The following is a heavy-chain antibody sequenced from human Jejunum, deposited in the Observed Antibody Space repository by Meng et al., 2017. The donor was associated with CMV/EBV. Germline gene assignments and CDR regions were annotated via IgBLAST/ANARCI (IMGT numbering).Heavy chain of an antibody. CDR1: FTNYW. CDR3: ARDVRGSGRLDYYYGMDV. CDR2: IKQDGSEK. J-gene: IGHJ6*02. Sequence: FTNYWMEWVRQAPGKGLEWVANIKQDGSEKYYVDSVKGRFTISRDNAKNSLYLQMNSLRAEDTAVYTCARDVRGSGRLDYYYGMDVWGQGTTVTVSS. D-gene: IGHD2-15*01. V-gene: IGHV3-7*03.